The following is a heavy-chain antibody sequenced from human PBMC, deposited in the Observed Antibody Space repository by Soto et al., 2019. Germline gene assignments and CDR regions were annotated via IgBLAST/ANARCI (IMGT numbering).Heavy chain of an antibody. CDR1: GFPFTSFA. J-gene: IGHJ1*01. CDR2: ISYDGNTK. D-gene: IGHD3-10*01. CDR3: VRDACDYDASGTYVV. Sequence: QVQLVESGGGVVQPGRSLTLSCSASGFPFTSFAFPWVRQAPGKGLECAAMISYDGNTKYYTDSVRGRFSISRDDSKHPVYLQRNSLRPEDTAVEYCVRDACDYDASGTYVVWGQGILVTVSS. V-gene: IGHV3-30*07.